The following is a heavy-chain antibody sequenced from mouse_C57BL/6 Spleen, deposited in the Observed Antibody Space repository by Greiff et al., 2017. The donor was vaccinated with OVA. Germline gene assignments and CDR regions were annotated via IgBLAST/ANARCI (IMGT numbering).Heavy chain of an antibody. V-gene: IGHV5-6*01. CDR1: GFTFSSYG. CDR3: ARHSDGYDGY. CDR2: ISSGGSYT. J-gene: IGHJ2*01. Sequence: EVQGVESGGDLVKPGGSLKLSCAASGFTFSSYGMSWVRQTPDKRLEWVATISSGGSYTYYPDSVKGRFTISRDNAKNTLYLQMSSLKSEDTAMYYCARHSDGYDGYWGQGTTRTVSS. D-gene: IGHD2-2*01.